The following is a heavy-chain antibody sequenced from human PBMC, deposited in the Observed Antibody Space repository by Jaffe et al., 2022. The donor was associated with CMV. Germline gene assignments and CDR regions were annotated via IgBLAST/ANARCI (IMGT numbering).Heavy chain of an antibody. D-gene: IGHD6-19*01. CDR3: ARARRGGYSSGWSEPNFDY. Sequence: QVQLQESGPGLVKPSETLSLTCTVSGGSISSYYWSWIRQPPGKGLEWIGYIYYSGSTNYNPSLKSRVTISVDTSKNQFSLKLSSVTAADTAVYYCARARRGGYSSGWSEPNFDYWGQGTLVTVSS. J-gene: IGHJ4*02. CDR2: IYYSGST. V-gene: IGHV4-59*01. CDR1: GGSISSYY.